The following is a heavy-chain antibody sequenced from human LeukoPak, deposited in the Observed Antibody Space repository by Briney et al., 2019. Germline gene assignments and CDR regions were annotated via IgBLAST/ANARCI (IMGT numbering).Heavy chain of an antibody. V-gene: IGHV5-51*01. CDR2: IYPGDSDT. J-gene: IGHJ4*02. D-gene: IGHD3-22*01. CDR1: GYSFTSYW. CDR3: ARQYYYDSSGYFYYSDY. Sequence: GESLKISCKGSGYSFTSYWIGWVRQMPGKGLEWMGIIYPGDSDTRYSPSFQGQVTTSADKSISTAYLQWSSLKASDTAMYYCARQYYYDSSGYFYYSDYWGQGTLVTVSS.